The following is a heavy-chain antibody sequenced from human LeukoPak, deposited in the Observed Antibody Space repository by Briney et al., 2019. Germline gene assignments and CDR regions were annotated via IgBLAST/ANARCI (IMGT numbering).Heavy chain of an antibody. D-gene: IGHD3-9*01. CDR1: GFTLNSYL. Sequence: SGGSLRLSCAASGFTLNSYLMSWVRQAPGRGLEWVSAISGSGGTTYYADSVRGRFTISRDNSKNTLYLQMNSLRAEDTAVYYCAKGLINDWSALENWGQGTLVTVSS. J-gene: IGHJ4*02. CDR2: ISGSGGTT. V-gene: IGHV3-23*01. CDR3: AKGLINDWSALEN.